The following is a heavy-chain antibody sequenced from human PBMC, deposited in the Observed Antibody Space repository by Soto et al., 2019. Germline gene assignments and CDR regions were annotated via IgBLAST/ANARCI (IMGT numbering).Heavy chain of an antibody. CDR3: TRETVAGITGLDY. J-gene: IGHJ4*02. Sequence: VGSLRLWCGAAGGKVGAFAGNWVRQAPVKGLEWVSGISVSDAFIYYADSVRGRFSISRDASENILYLQMNSLRVDDTALYYCTRETVAGITGLDYWGPGTLVTVSS. D-gene: IGHD1-20*01. V-gene: IGHV3-23*01. CDR1: GGKVGAFA. CDR2: ISVSDAFI.